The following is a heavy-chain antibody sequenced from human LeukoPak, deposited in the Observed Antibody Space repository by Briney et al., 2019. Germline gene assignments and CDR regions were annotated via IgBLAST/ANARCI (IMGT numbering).Heavy chain of an antibody. V-gene: IGHV4-59*08. CDR2: IYYSGST. J-gene: IGHJ4*02. D-gene: IGHD4-17*01. Sequence: SETLSLTCSVSGGSITYYYWSWIRQPPGKGLEWIGYIYYSGSTDYNPSLKSRATISVDTSKNQFSLKMRLVTAADTAVYYCARTTVTVSHFDYWGQGTLVTVSS. CDR1: GGSITYYY. CDR3: ARTTVTVSHFDY.